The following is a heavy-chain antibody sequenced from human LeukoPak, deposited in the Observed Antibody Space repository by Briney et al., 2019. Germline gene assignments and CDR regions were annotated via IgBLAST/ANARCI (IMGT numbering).Heavy chain of an antibody. J-gene: IGHJ4*02. D-gene: IGHD5-24*01. CDR1: GGSISSYY. CDR3: ARSRDGYNSPYYFDY. V-gene: IGHV4-59*01. CDR2: IYYSGST. Sequence: PSETLSLTCTVSGGSISSYYWSWIRQPPGKGLEWIGYIYYSGSTNYNPSLKSRVTISVDTSKNQFSLKLSSVTAADTAVYYCARSRDGYNSPYYFDYWGQGTLVTVSS.